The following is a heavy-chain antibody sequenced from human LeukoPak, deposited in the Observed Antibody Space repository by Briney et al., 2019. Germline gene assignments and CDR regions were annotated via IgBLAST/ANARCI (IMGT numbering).Heavy chain of an antibody. V-gene: IGHV3-66*04. CDR3: ARHFPRRHQWHTAGHFDY. CDR1: GLTVATSS. J-gene: IGHJ4*02. CDR2: IYAGGST. Sequence: RPGGSLRLSCAASGLTVATSSMTGVRQAPGKGLEWVSVIYAGGSTYYTDSVKGRFTTSRANSNNPVHLQLNSFRAEDTALHYCARHFPRRHQWHTAGHFDYWGQGILVTVPS. D-gene: IGHD6-19*01.